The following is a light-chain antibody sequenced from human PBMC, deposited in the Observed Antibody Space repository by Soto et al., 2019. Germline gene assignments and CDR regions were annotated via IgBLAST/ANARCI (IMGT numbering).Light chain of an antibody. J-gene: IGKJ1*01. CDR3: QKYNNWPRT. Sequence: IVLTQSPATLSVSPCGTGTRSCRASQSVSSNLAWYQQKHGQAPRLLIYGAYTRATGIPARFSGSGSGTEFTLTISSMQSEDFAVYYCQKYNNWPRTFGQGTKVDIK. V-gene: IGKV3-15*01. CDR1: QSVSSN. CDR2: GAY.